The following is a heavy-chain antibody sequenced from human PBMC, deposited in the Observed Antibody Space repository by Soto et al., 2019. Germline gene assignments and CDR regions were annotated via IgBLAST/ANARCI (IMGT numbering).Heavy chain of an antibody. CDR3: PKGGPYINSWSTAGYCQN. V-gene: IGHV3-23*01. Sequence: GGSLRVSCGASGFTFDNSPLTWLRYAQGRGMEWVPHIRGSGGATKYADSVNARFSISKGISKNTLYLQMKKLAVEDTPQYDWPKGGPYINSWSTAGYCQNWGQGTLVTVSS. J-gene: IGHJ1*01. CDR1: GFTFDNSP. CDR2: IRGSGGAT. D-gene: IGHD2-21*02.